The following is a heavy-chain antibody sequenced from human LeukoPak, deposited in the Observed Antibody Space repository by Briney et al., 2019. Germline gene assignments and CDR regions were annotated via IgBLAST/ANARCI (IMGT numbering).Heavy chain of an antibody. CDR2: ISSSSSYI. D-gene: IGHD6-13*01. J-gene: IGHJ5*02. CDR3: ARDLIAAAGTLGFSWFDP. Sequence: GGSLRLSCAASGFTFSSYSMNWVRQAPGKGLEWVSSISSSSSYIYYADSVKGRFTISRDNAKNSLYLQMNSLRAEDTAVYYCARDLIAAAGTLGFSWFDPWGQGTLVTVSS. V-gene: IGHV3-21*01. CDR1: GFTFSSYS.